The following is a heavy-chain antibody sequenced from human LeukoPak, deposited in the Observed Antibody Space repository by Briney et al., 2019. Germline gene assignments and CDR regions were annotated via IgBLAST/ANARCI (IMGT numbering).Heavy chain of an antibody. CDR1: GFTFSSFG. CDR2: ISFDGGQQ. D-gene: IGHD6-13*01. V-gene: IGHV3-30*18. Sequence: GRSLRLSCAASGFTFSSFGMHWVRQAPGKGLGWAAVISFDGGQQFYADSVKGRFTISRDNSKNTLYLQINSLRSEDTAVYYCAKEVAERYTSSWPFDYWGQGTLVTVSS. CDR3: AKEVAERYTSSWPFDY. J-gene: IGHJ4*02.